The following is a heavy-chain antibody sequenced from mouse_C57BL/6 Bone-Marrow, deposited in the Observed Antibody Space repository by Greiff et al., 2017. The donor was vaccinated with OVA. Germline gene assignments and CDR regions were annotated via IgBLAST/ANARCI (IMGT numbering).Heavy chain of an antibody. CDR2: ISYSGST. J-gene: IGHJ3*01. D-gene: IGHD2-3*01. CDR1: GYSITSGYD. Sequence: DVQLVESGPGMVKPSQSLSLTCTVTGYSITSGYDWHWIRHFPGNKLEWMGYISYSGSTNYNPSLKSRISITHDTSKNHFFLKLNSVTTEDTATYYCAREGYDGYWGFAYWGQGTLVTVSA. V-gene: IGHV3-1*01. CDR3: AREGYDGYWGFAY.